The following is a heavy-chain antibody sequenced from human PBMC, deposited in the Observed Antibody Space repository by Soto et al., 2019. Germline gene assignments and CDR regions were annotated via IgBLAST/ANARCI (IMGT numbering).Heavy chain of an antibody. D-gene: IGHD1-1*01. Sequence: EVQLVESGGGLVQPGGSLRLSCAASGFTFSSYWMSWVRQAPGKGLEWVANIKRDGSEKYYVDSVKGRFTISRDNAKNSLYLQMNSLRAEDTAVYYCARDGYGHYYYYGMDVWGQGTTVTVSS. CDR1: GFTFSSYW. CDR3: ARDGYGHYYYYGMDV. J-gene: IGHJ6*02. V-gene: IGHV3-7*03. CDR2: IKRDGSEK.